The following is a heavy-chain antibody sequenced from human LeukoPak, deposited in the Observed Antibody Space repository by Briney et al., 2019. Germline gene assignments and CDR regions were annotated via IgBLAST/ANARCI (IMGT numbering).Heavy chain of an antibody. V-gene: IGHV3-21*04. CDR1: GFTLSTYT. CDR3: AKDQGGSGWHDY. CDR2: ISSSSSYI. D-gene: IGHD6-19*01. Sequence: GGSLRLSCAASGFTLSTYTMNWVRQAPGKGLEWVSSISSSSSYIYYADSVKGRFTISRDDAKNSLSLQMNSLRAEDTAVYYCAKDQGGSGWHDYWGQGTLVTVSS. J-gene: IGHJ4*02.